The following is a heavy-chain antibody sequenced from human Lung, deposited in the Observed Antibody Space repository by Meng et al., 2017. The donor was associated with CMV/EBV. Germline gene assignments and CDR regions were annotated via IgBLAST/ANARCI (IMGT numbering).Heavy chain of an antibody. CDR2: IYHSGST. Sequence: QVCLEWAGPGLVRPSGTLSLPCAVSGGSISSSTWWSWVRQPPGKGLEWIGEIYHSGSTNYNPSLKSRVTISVDKSKNQFSLKLSSVTAADTAVYYCASFPPPGKQWLVTDYWGQGTLVTVSS. CDR3: ASFPPPGKQWLVTDY. J-gene: IGHJ4*02. D-gene: IGHD6-19*01. V-gene: IGHV4-4*02. CDR1: GGSISSSTW.